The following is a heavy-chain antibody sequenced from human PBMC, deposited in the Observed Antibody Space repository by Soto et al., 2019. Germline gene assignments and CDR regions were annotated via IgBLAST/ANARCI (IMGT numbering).Heavy chain of an antibody. CDR2: IKQDGSEK. V-gene: IGHV3-7*01. D-gene: IGHD6-6*01. J-gene: IGHJ5*02. CDR1: GFTFSSYW. Sequence: VGSLRLSCAASGFTFSSYWMSWVRQAPGKGLEWVANIKQDGSEKYYVDSVKGRFTISRDNAKNSLYLQMNSLRAEDTAVYYCARDLEQLGLNWFDPWGQGTLVTVSS. CDR3: ARDLEQLGLNWFDP.